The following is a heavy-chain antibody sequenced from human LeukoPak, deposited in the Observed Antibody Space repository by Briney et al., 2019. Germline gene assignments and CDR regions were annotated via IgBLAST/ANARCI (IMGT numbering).Heavy chain of an antibody. CDR1: GFTFSRYS. CDR2: I. J-gene: IGHJ4*02. CDR3: AREKGNVIMLYAPTGPYDY. D-gene: IGHD2-8*01. Sequence: PGGSLRLSCAASGFTFSRYSMNWVRQAPGKGLEWVSSIKGRFTISRDNAKNSLHLQMNSLRAEDTAVYYCAREKGNVIMLYAPTGPYDYWGQGTLVTVSS. V-gene: IGHV3-21*01.